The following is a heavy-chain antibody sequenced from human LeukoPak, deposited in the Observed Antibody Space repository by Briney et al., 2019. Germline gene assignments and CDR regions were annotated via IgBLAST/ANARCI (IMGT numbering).Heavy chain of an antibody. CDR3: ARIIAGYYDSSGYLDY. Sequence: ASVKVSCKASGYTFTGYYMHWVRQAPGQGLEWMGWINPNRGGTNYAQKFQGRVTMTRDTSISTAYMELSRLRSDDTAVYYCARIIAGYYDSSGYLDYWGQGTLVTVSS. CDR2: INPNRGGT. CDR1: GYTFTGYY. V-gene: IGHV1-2*02. D-gene: IGHD3-22*01. J-gene: IGHJ4*02.